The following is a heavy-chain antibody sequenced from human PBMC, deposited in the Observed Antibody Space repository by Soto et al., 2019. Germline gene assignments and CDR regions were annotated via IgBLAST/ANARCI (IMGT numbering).Heavy chain of an antibody. Sequence: QVQLVQSGAEVKKPGSSVKVSCRAPGGTFNSHTISWVRQAPGQGLEWMGGIMPMFGVTNYARKFQGSLTMTANESTTTAYMEVSGLTSDDTAVYYCAGEGVTSSMSLPWMGYHYYGLDVWGQGTTVIVSS. J-gene: IGHJ6*02. CDR3: AGEGVTSSMSLPWMGYHYYGLDV. D-gene: IGHD2-2*01. CDR2: IMPMFGVT. V-gene: IGHV1-69*12. CDR1: GGTFNSHT.